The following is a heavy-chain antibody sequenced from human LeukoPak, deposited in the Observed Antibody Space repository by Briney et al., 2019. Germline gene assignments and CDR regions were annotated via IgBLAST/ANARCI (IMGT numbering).Heavy chain of an antibody. J-gene: IGHJ4*02. CDR3: AKDMYYYGSGTLDY. V-gene: IGHV3-30*02. CDR1: EFTFSRHG. Sequence: GGSLRLSCAPSEFTFSRHGMHWVRQAPGKGLEWVAVIWYDGSNKYYADSVKGRFTISRDNSKNTLYLQMNSLRAEDTAVYYCAKDMYYYGSGTLDYWGQGTLVTVSS. D-gene: IGHD3-10*01. CDR2: IWYDGSNK.